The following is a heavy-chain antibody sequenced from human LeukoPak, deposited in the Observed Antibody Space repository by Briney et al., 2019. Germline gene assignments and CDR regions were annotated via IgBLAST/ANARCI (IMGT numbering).Heavy chain of an antibody. J-gene: IGHJ6*02. V-gene: IGHV4-31*02. Sequence: WIRQHPGKGLEWIGYIYYSGSTYYNPSLKSRVTISVDTSKNQFSLKLSSVTAADTAVYYCARETVAAVYGMDVWGQGTTVTVSS. D-gene: IGHD2-15*01. CDR3: ARETVAAVYGMDV. CDR2: IYYSGST.